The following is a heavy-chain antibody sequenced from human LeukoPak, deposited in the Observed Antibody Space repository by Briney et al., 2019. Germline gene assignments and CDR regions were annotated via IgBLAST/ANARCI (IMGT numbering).Heavy chain of an antibody. D-gene: IGHD6-13*01. CDR2: IYPGDSDT. V-gene: IGHV5-51*01. CDR3: ARYASSSWPSQAVAPPDY. Sequence: GESLKISCKGSGYSFTSYWIGWVRQMPGKGLEWMGIIYPGDSDTRYSPSFQGQVTISADKSISTAYLQWSSLKASDTAMYYCARYASSSWPSQAVAPPDYWGQGTLVTVSS. J-gene: IGHJ4*02. CDR1: GYSFTSYW.